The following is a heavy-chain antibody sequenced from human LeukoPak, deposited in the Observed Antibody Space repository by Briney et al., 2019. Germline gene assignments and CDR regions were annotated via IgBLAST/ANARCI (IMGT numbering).Heavy chain of an antibody. CDR2: IKSDGST. Sequence: QTGGSLILSCAASGFTFSSYWMHWVRQAPGKGLVWVSRIKSDGSTNYADSVKGRFTISRDNAKNTLSLQMNSLRAEDTGVYYCARAPSEIGGYYPEYLRHWGQGTLVTVSS. J-gene: IGHJ1*01. CDR3: ARAPSEIGGYYPEYLRH. V-gene: IGHV3-74*01. D-gene: IGHD3-22*01. CDR1: GFTFSSYW.